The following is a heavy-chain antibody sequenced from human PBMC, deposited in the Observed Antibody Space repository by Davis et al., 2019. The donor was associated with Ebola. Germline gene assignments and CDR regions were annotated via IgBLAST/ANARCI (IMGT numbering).Heavy chain of an antibody. D-gene: IGHD2/OR15-2a*01. Sequence: GGSLRLSCAASGFTFSTYGMHWVRQAPGKGLEWVAVIWHDGSNKYYVDSVKGRFTISRDNSKNTLYLEMNSLRVEDTAVYYCAREATTYYHFDYWGQGTLVTVSS. CDR1: GFTFSTYG. J-gene: IGHJ4*02. CDR3: AREATTYYHFDY. V-gene: IGHV3-33*01. CDR2: IWHDGSNK.